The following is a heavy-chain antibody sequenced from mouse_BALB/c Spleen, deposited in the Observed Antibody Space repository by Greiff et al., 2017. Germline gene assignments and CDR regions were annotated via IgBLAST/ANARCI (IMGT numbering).Heavy chain of an antibody. Sequence: LVKTGASVKISCKASGYSFTGYYMHWVKQSHGKSLEWIGYISCYNGATSYNQKFKGKATFTVDTSSSTAYMQFNSLTSEDSAVYYCARMQGGYDGYVVWGAGTTVTVSS. D-gene: IGHD2-2*01. J-gene: IGHJ1*01. CDR3: ARMQGGYDGYVV. V-gene: IGHV1S34*01. CDR1: GYSFTGYY. CDR2: ISCYNGAT.